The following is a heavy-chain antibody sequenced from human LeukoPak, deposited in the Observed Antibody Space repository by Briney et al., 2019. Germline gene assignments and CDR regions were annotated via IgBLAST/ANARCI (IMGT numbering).Heavy chain of an antibody. CDR2: IYFSGTT. J-gene: IGHJ6*02. V-gene: IGHV4-59*01. D-gene: IGHD4-17*01. Sequence: SETLSLTCTVSGGSISNYYWSWLRQPPGKGLEWIGYIYFSGTTNINPSLKSRVTISVDMSKNQFSLKLSSVAAADTAVYYCAREDPQTTVPEGLDVWGQGTTVTVSS. CDR1: GGSISNYY. CDR3: AREDPQTTVPEGLDV.